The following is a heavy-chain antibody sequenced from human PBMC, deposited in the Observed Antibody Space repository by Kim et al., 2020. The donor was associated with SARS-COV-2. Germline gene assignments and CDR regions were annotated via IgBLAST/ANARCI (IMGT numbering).Heavy chain of an antibody. V-gene: IGHV3-74*01. J-gene: IGHJ4*02. Sequence: GGSLRLSCAASGFAFSAHWMHWVRQTSRKGLVWVSRINSDGSVRDYAKSVRGRFTISRDDAKNTLYLQMNSLRVEDTGTYYCVRGGMTIPGLDYWGQGTL. CDR2: INSDGSVR. D-gene: IGHD3-9*01. CDR3: VRGGMTIPGLDY. CDR1: GFAFSAHW.